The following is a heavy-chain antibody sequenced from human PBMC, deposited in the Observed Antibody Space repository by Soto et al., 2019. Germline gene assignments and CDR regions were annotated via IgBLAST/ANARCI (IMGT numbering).Heavy chain of an antibody. CDR3: ARDQAVAGTVYYYYGMDV. CDR1: GFTFSSYG. J-gene: IGHJ6*02. D-gene: IGHD6-19*01. Sequence: QVQLVESGGGVVQPGRSLRLSCAASGFTFSSYGMHWVRQAPGKGLEWVAVIWYDGSNKYYADSVKGRFTISRDNYKNTLYLQMNSLRAEDTAVYYCARDQAVAGTVYYYYGMDVWGQGTTVTVSS. V-gene: IGHV3-33*01. CDR2: IWYDGSNK.